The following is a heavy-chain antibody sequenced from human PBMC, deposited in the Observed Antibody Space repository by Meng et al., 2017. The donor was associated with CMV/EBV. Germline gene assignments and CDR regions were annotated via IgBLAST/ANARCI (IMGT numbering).Heavy chain of an antibody. J-gene: IGHJ4*02. Sequence: QVQLQEPGPGLVKPSQTLFLTCTVSGGSISSGSYYWSWIRQPAGKGLEWIGRIYTSGSTNYNPSLKSRVTISVDTSKNQFSLKLSSVTAADTAVYYCARDHSGPLSHWGQGTLVTVSS. CDR2: IYTSGST. D-gene: IGHD1-1*01. CDR3: ARDHSGPLSH. CDR1: GGSISSGSYY. V-gene: IGHV4-61*02.